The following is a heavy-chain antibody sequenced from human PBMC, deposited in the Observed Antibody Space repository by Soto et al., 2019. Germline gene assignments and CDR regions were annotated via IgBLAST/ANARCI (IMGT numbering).Heavy chain of an antibody. CDR2: ISDSGSLT. J-gene: IGHJ4*02. D-gene: IGHD1-26*01. CDR1: GFTFSAYY. CDR3: ARALVLGVGALSQ. Sequence: QVQLVESGGGLVKPEGSLRLCCAASGFTFSAYYMSWIRQAPGKGLEWVSYISDSGSLTHYGDSVKGRFTISRDNAKASLYLQMDSLRAEDTAIYYCARALVLGVGALSQWGQGTLVTVSS. V-gene: IGHV3-11*01.